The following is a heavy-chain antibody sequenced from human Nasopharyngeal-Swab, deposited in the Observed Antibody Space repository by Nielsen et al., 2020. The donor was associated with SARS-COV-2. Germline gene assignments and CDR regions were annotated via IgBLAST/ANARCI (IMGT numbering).Heavy chain of an antibody. J-gene: IGHJ4*02. CDR3: TTDYYFDY. CDR2: IGDKDHNYAT. V-gene: IGHV3-73*01. CDR1: GIIFSGSA. Sequence: ETLSLTCAASGIIFSGSAMHWVRQASGKGLEWVGRIGDKDHNYATTYGAAVKGRFTISRDDSKNTAFLQMDSLKTEDTALYYCTTDYYFDYWGQGTLVTVSS.